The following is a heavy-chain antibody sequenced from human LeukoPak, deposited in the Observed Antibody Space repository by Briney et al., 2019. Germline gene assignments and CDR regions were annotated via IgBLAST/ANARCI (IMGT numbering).Heavy chain of an antibody. CDR1: GFTFSDYL. Sequence: GGSLRLSCAASGFTFSDYLMSWIRKAPGKGLEWVSYISAGSTSTKYADYVKGRFTISRDNAKNSLSLQMNSLRAEDTAVYYCARDLTGTTGHFDYWGQGTLVTVSS. J-gene: IGHJ4*02. CDR3: ARDLTGTTGHFDY. CDR2: ISAGSTST. D-gene: IGHD1-7*01. V-gene: IGHV3-11*05.